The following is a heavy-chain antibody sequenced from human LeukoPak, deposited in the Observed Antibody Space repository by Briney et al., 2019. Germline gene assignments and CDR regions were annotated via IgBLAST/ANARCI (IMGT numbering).Heavy chain of an antibody. CDR2: ISGSGGST. Sequence: GGSLRLSCAASGFTFSSYAMSWLRQAPGKGLEWVSAISGSGGSTYYADSVKGRFTISRDNSKNTLYLQMNSLRAEDTAVYYCAKRNYDILTAAYYFDYWGQGTLVTVSS. CDR1: GFTFSSYA. D-gene: IGHD3-9*01. J-gene: IGHJ4*02. CDR3: AKRNYDILTAAYYFDY. V-gene: IGHV3-23*01.